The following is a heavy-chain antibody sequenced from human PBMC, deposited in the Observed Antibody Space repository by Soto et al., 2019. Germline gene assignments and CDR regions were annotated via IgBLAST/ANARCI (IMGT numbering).Heavy chain of an antibody. CDR3: AADRSIAVAGTWFDY. V-gene: IGHV1-58*01. J-gene: IGHJ4*02. CDR1: GFTFTSSA. D-gene: IGHD6-19*01. Sequence: SVKVSCKASGFTFTSSAVQWVRQARGQRLEWIGWIVVGSGNTNYAQKFQERVTITRNMSTSTAYMELSSLRSEDTAVYYCAADRSIAVAGTWFDYWGQGTLVTVSS. CDR2: IVVGSGNT.